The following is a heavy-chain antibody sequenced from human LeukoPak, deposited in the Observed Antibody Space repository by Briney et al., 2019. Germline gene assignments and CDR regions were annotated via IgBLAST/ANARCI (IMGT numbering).Heavy chain of an antibody. V-gene: IGHV3-48*01. J-gene: IGHJ6*03. CDR1: GFTFSSYS. Sequence: GGSLRLSCAASGFTFSSYSMNWVRQAPGKGLEWVSYISSSSSTIYYADSVKGRFTISRGNAKNSLYLQMNSLRAEDTAVYYCARDNYYYYMDVWGKGTTVTVSS. CDR2: ISSSSSTI. CDR3: ARDNYYYYMDV.